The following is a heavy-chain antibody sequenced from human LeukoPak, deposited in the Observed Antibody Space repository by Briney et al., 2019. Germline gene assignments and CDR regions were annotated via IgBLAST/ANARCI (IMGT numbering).Heavy chain of an antibody. CDR3: ARKGLLSRNYYYYMDV. D-gene: IGHD1-14*01. CDR1: GYTFTSYD. V-gene: IGHV1-8*01. Sequence: ASVKVSCKASGYTFTSYDINWVRQATGQGLEWMGWMNPNSGNTGYAQKFQGRVTMTRNTSISTAYMELSSLRSEDTAVYYCARKGLLSRNYYYYMDVWGKGTPVTVSS. J-gene: IGHJ6*03. CDR2: MNPNSGNT.